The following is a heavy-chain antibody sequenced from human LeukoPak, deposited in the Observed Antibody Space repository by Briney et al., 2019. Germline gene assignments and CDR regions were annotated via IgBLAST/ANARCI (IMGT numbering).Heavy chain of an antibody. CDR2: IGPSPSHT. CDR1: GFTFNTYG. V-gene: IGHV3-21*01. J-gene: IGHJ4*02. CDR3: ARDYVTMAPDY. D-gene: IGHD3-10*02. Sequence: GGSLRLSCAASGFTFNTYGMNWVRQALGKGLEWLSYIGPSPSHTYYADSVRGRFVISRDDAKSSLYLQMSSLRAEDTAVYYCARDYVTMAPDYGGLGTLVTVSS.